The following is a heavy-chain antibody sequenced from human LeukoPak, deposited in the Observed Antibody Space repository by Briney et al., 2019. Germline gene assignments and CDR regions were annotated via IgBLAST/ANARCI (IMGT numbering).Heavy chain of an antibody. V-gene: IGHV3-23*01. Sequence: GGSLRLSCAASGFTFSNYAMNWVRQAPGKGLEWVSAIRDSGGSTYYVDSVKGRFTISRDNAKNSLYLQMNSLRAEDTAVYYCARDLHPGANIPGYGSSWYSGVGYWGQGTLVTVSS. D-gene: IGHD6-13*01. CDR3: ARDLHPGANIPGYGSSWYSGVGY. CDR2: IRDSGGST. J-gene: IGHJ4*02. CDR1: GFTFSNYA.